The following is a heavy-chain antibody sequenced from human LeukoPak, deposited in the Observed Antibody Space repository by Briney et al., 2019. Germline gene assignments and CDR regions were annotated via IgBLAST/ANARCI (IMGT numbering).Heavy chain of an antibody. J-gene: IGHJ5*02. CDR2: INHSGST. D-gene: IGHD6-6*01. CDR3: ARGFPSSSRWFDP. CDR1: GGSFSGYH. Sequence: SETLSLTCGVYGGSFSGYHWTWIRLRPGKGLEWIGDINHSGSTHYNPSLKSRVTISVDTSNNQFSLKLHSVTAADTAVYYCARGFPSSSRWFDPWGQGTLVTASS. V-gene: IGHV4-34*01.